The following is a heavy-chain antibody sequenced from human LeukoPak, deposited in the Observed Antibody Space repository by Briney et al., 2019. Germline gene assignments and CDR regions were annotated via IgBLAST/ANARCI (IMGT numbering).Heavy chain of an antibody. J-gene: IGHJ5*02. D-gene: IGHD2-2*01. CDR2: IYYRGST. Sequence: PSETLSLTCTVSGGSISSYYWSWIRQPPGKGLEWIGYIYYRGSTDYNPSLKSRVSISVDTSKNQFSLKLSSVTAADTAVYYCARNGYVNWFDPWGQGTLVTVSS. V-gene: IGHV4-59*01. CDR3: ARNGYVNWFDP. CDR1: GGSISSYY.